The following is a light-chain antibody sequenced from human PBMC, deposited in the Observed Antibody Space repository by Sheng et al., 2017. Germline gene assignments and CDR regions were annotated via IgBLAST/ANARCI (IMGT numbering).Light chain of an antibody. CDR3: QQYNNWLVT. CDR1: QSISNN. V-gene: IGKV3-15*01. CDR2: GAS. J-gene: IGKJ5*01. Sequence: EILMTQSPVTLSASLGERATLSCRASQSISNNLAWYQQKPGQAPXLLIYGASTRATGIPARFXGSGSGTDFTLTISSLQSEDFALYFCQQYNNWLVTFGQGTRLEIK.